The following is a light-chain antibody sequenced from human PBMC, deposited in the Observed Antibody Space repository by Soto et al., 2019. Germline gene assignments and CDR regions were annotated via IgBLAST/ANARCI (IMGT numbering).Light chain of an antibody. J-gene: IGKJ1*01. CDR1: QSVSSNS. CDR3: QHYGDSPWT. V-gene: IGKV3-20*01. CDR2: GAS. Sequence: EIVLTQSPGTLSLSPGERATLSCRASQSVSSNSLAWYRQKPGQAPSLIIYGASTRATGIPDRFSGSGSGTDFTLTISRLEPEDFAVYYCQHYGDSPWTFGQGTKVESK.